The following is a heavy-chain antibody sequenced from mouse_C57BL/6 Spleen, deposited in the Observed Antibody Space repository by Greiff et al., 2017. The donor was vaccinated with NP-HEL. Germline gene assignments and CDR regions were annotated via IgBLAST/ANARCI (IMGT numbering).Heavy chain of an antibody. D-gene: IGHD1-1*01. CDR2: INYDGSST. CDR3: ARDNGPLFFDY. V-gene: IGHV5-16*01. J-gene: IGHJ2*01. Sequence: EVKLLESEGGLVQPGSSMKLSCTASGFTFSDYYMAWVRQVPEKGLEWVANINYDGSSTYYLDSLKSRFIISRDNAKNILYLQMSSMKSEDTATYYCARDNGPLFFDYWGQGTTLTVSS. CDR1: GFTFSDYY.